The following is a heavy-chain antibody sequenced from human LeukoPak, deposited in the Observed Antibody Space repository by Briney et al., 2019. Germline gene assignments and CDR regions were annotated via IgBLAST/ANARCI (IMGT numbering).Heavy chain of an antibody. V-gene: IGHV3-7*01. D-gene: IGHD3-10*01. CDR3: ARESGYGSGSRGSYNWFDP. J-gene: IGHJ5*02. CDR1: GFTFSSYW. Sequence: GGSLRLSCAASGFTFSSYWMSWVRQAPGKGLEWVANIKQDGSEKYYVDSVKGRFTISRDNAKNSLYLQMNSLRAEDTAVYYCARESGYGSGSRGSYNWFDPWGQGTLVTVSS. CDR2: IKQDGSEK.